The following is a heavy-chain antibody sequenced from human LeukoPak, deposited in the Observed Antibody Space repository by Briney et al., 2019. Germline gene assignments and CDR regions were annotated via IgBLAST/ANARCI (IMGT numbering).Heavy chain of an antibody. CDR3: VRDYSGENVFDI. Sequence: PGGSLRLSCAASGFTFSRYDTHWVRQATGKGLEWVSAIETAGETHYAGSVKGRFTISRENAKNSLYLQMNSLRAGDTAVYYCVRDYSGENVFDIWGQGTMVTVSS. CDR2: IETAGET. V-gene: IGHV3-13*04. CDR1: GFTFSRYD. J-gene: IGHJ3*02. D-gene: IGHD3-16*01.